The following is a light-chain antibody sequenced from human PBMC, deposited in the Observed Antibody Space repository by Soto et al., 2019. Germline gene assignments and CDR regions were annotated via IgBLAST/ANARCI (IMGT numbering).Light chain of an antibody. V-gene: IGKV1-6*01. CDR3: LQESNYPLT. J-gene: IGKJ4*01. CDR1: QGVRDD. Sequence: IQMTQSPSSLSTSVGDRVTITCRASQGVRDDVGWYKQKPGKAPKLLIYSASTLQSGVPSRFSGSGSGTDFTLTISGLLPEDYATYYCLQESNYPLTCGGGTKVDIK. CDR2: SAS.